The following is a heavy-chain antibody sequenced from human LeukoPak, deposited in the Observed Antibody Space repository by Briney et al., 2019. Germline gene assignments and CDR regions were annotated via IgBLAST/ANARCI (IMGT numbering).Heavy chain of an antibody. J-gene: IGHJ4*02. D-gene: IGHD1-14*01. V-gene: IGHV4/OR15-8*01. CDR1: GASIASHSW. CDR3: AYNRDFALDN. Sequence: KPSETLSLTCAVSGASIASHSWWSWVRQPPGKGLEWIGEVYHSGGANYKPSLKSRVTMSVDTSNNHFSLKSTSVTATDTAVYFCAYNRDFALDNWGQGTLVTVSS. CDR2: VYHSGGA.